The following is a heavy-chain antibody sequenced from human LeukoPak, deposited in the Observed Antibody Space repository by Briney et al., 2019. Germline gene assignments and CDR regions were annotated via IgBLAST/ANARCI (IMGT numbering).Heavy chain of an antibody. CDR1: GYTFTGYY. CDR2: INPNSGGT. D-gene: IGHD6-13*01. CDR3: ARVEYSSSWCDY. V-gene: IGHV1-2*02. Sequence: GASVKVSCKASGYTFTGYYMHWMRQAPGQGLEWMGWINPNSGGTNYAQKFQGRVTMTRDTSISTAYMELSRLRSDDTAVYYCARVEYSSSWCDYWGQGTLVTVSS. J-gene: IGHJ4*02.